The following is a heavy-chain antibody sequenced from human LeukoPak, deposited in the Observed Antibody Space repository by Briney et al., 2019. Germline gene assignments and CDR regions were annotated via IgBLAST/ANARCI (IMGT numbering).Heavy chain of an antibody. CDR1: GFTFSSYA. J-gene: IGHJ4*02. D-gene: IGHD3-10*01. CDR2: ISYDGSNK. CDR3: AKDLDYYGSGSPDY. Sequence: GGSLRLSCAASGFTFSSYAMHCVRQAPGKGLEWGAVISYDGSNKYYADSVKGRFTISRDNSKNTLYLQMKSLRAEDTAVYYCAKDLDYYGSGSPDYWGQGTLVTVSS. V-gene: IGHV3-30-3*01.